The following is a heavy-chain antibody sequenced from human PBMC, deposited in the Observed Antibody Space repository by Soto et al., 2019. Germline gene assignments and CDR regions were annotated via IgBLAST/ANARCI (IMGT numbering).Heavy chain of an antibody. J-gene: IGHJ3*02. CDR2: IYHSGST. V-gene: IGHV4-4*02. CDR3: ASYVRNSSGYYYAPSYDAFDI. Sequence: QVQLQESGPGLVKPSGTLSLTCAVSGGSISSSNWWSWVRQPPGKGLEWIGEIYHSGSTNYNPSLKSRVTISVDNSKNQFSLTLSSVTAADTAVYYCASYVRNSSGYYYAPSYDAFDIWGQGTMVTVSS. CDR1: GGSISSSNW. D-gene: IGHD3-22*01.